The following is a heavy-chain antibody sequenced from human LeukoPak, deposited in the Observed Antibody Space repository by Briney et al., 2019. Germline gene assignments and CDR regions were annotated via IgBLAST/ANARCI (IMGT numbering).Heavy chain of an antibody. CDR3: ARGRYDYVWGSYRYRHAEYFQQ. J-gene: IGHJ1*01. V-gene: IGHV4-59*01. D-gene: IGHD3-16*02. CDR2: IYYSGST. Sequence: SETLSLTCTVSGGSISSYYWSWIRQPPGKGLEWIGYIYYSGSTNYNPSLKSRVTISVDTSKNQFSLKLSSVTAADTAVYYCARGRYDYVWGSYRYRHAEYFQQWGQGTLVTVSS. CDR1: GGSISSYY.